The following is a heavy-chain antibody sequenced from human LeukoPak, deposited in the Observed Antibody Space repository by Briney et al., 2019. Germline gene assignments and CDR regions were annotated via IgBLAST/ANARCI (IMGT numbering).Heavy chain of an antibody. V-gene: IGHV3-23*01. CDR2: ISGSGGST. Sequence: GGSLRLSCAASGFTFSSYAMSSVRQAPGKGLEWVSAISGSGGSTYYADSVKGRFTISRDNSKNTLYLQMNSLRAEDTAVYYCARDLSGYDYGLLGYWGQGTLVTVSS. CDR3: ARDLSGYDYGLLGY. J-gene: IGHJ4*02. CDR1: GFTFSSYA. D-gene: IGHD5-12*01.